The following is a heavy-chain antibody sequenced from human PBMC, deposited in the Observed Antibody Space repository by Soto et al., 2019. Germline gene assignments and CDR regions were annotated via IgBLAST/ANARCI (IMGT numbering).Heavy chain of an antibody. CDR3: ARETIFGVDFYGMDG. J-gene: IGHJ6*02. CDR1: GYTFTSYY. D-gene: IGHD3-3*01. CDR2: INPIGGST. V-gene: IGHV1-46*01. Sequence: ASVKVSCKASGYTFTSYYMHWVRQAPGQGLEWMGIINPIGGSTSYAQKFQGRVTMTRDTSTSTVYMELSSLRSEDTAVYYCARETIFGVDFYGMDGWGQGITVTVSS.